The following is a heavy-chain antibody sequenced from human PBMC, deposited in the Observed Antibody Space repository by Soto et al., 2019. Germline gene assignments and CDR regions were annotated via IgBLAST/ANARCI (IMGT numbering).Heavy chain of an antibody. CDR1: GYTFTGYY. Sequence: ASVKVSCKASGYTFTGYYMHWVRQAPGQGLEWMGWINPKSGGTNYAQKFQGWVTMTRDTSISTAYMELSRLRSDDTAVYYCARSLQLPLYGMDVWGQGTKLTVS. V-gene: IGHV1-2*04. CDR3: ARSLQLPLYGMDV. CDR2: INPKSGGT. D-gene: IGHD1-1*01. J-gene: IGHJ6*02.